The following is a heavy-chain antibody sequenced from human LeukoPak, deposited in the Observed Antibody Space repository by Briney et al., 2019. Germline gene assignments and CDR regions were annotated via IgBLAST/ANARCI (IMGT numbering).Heavy chain of an antibody. D-gene: IGHD6-13*01. Sequence: GISWNSGSIGYADSVKGRFTISRDNAKNSLYLQMNSLRAEDTALYYCAKDIFGQQLVAFDYWGQGTLVTVSS. V-gene: IGHV3-9*01. J-gene: IGHJ4*02. CDR2: ISWNSGSI. CDR3: AKDIFGQQLVAFDY.